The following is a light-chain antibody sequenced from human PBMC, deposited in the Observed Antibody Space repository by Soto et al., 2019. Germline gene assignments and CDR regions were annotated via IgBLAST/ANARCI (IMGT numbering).Light chain of an antibody. Sequence: EIVMAQSPATLSVSPGETVTLSCRASQSVNSNLAWYQQKPGQAPRLLIYHASTRATGIPARFSGSGSGTEFTLTISSLQSEDFAIYYCQHYNNWPPWTFGQGTKVDIK. J-gene: IGKJ1*01. V-gene: IGKV3D-15*01. CDR1: QSVNSN. CDR3: QHYNNWPPWT. CDR2: HAS.